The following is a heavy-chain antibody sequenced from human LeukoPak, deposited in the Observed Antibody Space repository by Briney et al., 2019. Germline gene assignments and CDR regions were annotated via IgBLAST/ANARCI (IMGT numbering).Heavy chain of an antibody. CDR1: GFTFSDYY. CDR3: ARVMGCSSTSCHDAFDI. J-gene: IGHJ3*02. D-gene: IGHD2-2*01. Sequence: GGSLRLSCAASGFTFSDYYMSWIRQAPGKGLEWVSYISSSGSTIYYADSVKGRFTISRDNAKNSLYLQMNSLRAEDTAVYYCARVMGCSSTSCHDAFDIWGQGTMVTVSS. V-gene: IGHV3-11*01. CDR2: ISSSGSTI.